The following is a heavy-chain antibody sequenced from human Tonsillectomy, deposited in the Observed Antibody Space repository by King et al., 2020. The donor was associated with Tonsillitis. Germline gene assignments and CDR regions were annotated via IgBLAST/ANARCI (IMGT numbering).Heavy chain of an antibody. CDR1: GGSLRNYY. V-gene: IGHV4-34*01. CDR2: INHSGST. J-gene: IGHJ3*02. CDR3: AREVPSGDDAFDI. D-gene: IGHD1-26*01. Sequence: VQLQQWGAGLLKPSETLSLTCAVYGGSLRNYYWSWIRQPPGKGVEWIGEINHSGSTNYNPSLKSRVTMLVDTSKSQFSLRLNSVTAADTAVYYCAREVPSGDDAFDIWGQGTMVTVSS.